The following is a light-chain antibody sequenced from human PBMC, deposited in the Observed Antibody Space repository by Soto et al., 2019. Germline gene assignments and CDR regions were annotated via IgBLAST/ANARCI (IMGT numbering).Light chain of an antibody. V-gene: IGLV2-11*01. J-gene: IGLJ3*02. CDR2: DVS. Sequence: QSALTQPRSVYGSPGQSVTISCTGTSSDVGAYNYVSWYQQHPGKAPKLIIYDVSKRPSGVPDRFSGSKSGNTASLTISGLQADDEADYYCCSYAGSYTLWVFGGGTKLTVL. CDR1: SSDVGAYNY. CDR3: CSYAGSYTLWV.